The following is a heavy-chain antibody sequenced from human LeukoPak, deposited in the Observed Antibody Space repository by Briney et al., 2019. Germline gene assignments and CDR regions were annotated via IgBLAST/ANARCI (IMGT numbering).Heavy chain of an antibody. V-gene: IGHV3-23*01. Sequence: GGSLRLSCAASGFSFINYAMSWVRQAPGKGLEWFSAITSSGDSTYYADSVKGRFTISRDNSKNTLYMQMNSLRAEDTAVYYCAKSGSYWDYWGQGILVTVSS. CDR2: ITSSGDST. J-gene: IGHJ4*02. D-gene: IGHD1-26*01. CDR1: GFSFINYA. CDR3: AKSGSYWDY.